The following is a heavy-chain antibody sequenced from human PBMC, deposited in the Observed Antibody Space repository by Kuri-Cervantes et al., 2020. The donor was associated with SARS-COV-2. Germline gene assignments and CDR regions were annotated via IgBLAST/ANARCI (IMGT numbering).Heavy chain of an antibody. CDR1: GFTFSSYG. CDR3: ARDGVADYYYYYMDV. CDR2: IWYDGSNK. Sequence: GGSLRLSCAASGFTFSSYGMHWVRQAPGKGLEWVAVIWYDGSNKYYADSVKGRFTISRDNSKNTLYLQMNSLRAEDTAVYYCARDGVADYYYYYMDVWGNGTTVTVSS. D-gene: IGHD2-15*01. J-gene: IGHJ6*03. V-gene: IGHV3-33*01.